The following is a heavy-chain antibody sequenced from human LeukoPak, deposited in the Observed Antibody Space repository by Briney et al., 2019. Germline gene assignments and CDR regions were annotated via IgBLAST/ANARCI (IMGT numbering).Heavy chain of an antibody. Sequence: PGRSLRLSCAVSEFTFSHFAMHWVRQAPGKGLEWVAVVSSHGNDGYYADSVKGRFTISRDNSKNTLYLQIDSLRAEDTAIYYCTRDAYNSNDFDYWGQGTLVTVSS. D-gene: IGHD5-24*01. CDR3: TRDAYNSNDFDY. J-gene: IGHJ4*02. V-gene: IGHV3-30*01. CDR2: VSSHGNDG. CDR1: EFTFSHFA.